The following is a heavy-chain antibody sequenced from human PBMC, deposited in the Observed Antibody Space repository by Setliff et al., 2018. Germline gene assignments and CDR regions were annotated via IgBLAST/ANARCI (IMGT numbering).Heavy chain of an antibody. V-gene: IGHV4-34*01. Sequence: SETLSLTCAVYGGSFSGYYWSWIRQPPGKGLEWIGEINHSGSTNYNPSLKSRVTISVDTPKNQLSLKLSSVTAADTAVYYCARRYNFWSGYFDYWGQGTLVTVSS. CDR2: INHSGST. J-gene: IGHJ4*02. D-gene: IGHD3-3*01. CDR3: ARRYNFWSGYFDY. CDR1: GGSFSGYY.